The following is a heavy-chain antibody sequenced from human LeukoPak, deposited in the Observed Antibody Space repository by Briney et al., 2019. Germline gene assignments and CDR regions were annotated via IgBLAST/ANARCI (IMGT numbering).Heavy chain of an antibody. J-gene: IGHJ4*02. CDR1: GGSISSYY. D-gene: IGHD3-10*01. CDR3: ARALDMVRGVINYFDY. CDR2: IYYSGST. V-gene: IGHV4-59*01. Sequence: PSETLSLTCTVSGGSISSYYWSWIRQPPGKGLEWIGYIYYSGSTNYNPSLKSRVTISVDTSKNQFSLKLSSVTAADTAVYYCARALDMVRGVINYFDYWGQRTLVTVSS.